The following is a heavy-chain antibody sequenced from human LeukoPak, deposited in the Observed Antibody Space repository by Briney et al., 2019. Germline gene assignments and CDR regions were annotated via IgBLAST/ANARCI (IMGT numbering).Heavy chain of an antibody. J-gene: IGHJ3*02. Sequence: SQTLSLTCAISGDSVSSNSAAWNWIRQSPSRGLEWLGRTYYRSKWFNDYAVSVKSRITINPDTSRNQFSLQLNSVTPEDTAVYHCARTTVVVTAINKYDVFDTWGQGTLVTVSS. V-gene: IGHV6-1*01. CDR3: ARTTVVVTAINKYDVFDT. D-gene: IGHD2-21*02. CDR2: TYYRSKWFN. CDR1: GDSVSSNSAA.